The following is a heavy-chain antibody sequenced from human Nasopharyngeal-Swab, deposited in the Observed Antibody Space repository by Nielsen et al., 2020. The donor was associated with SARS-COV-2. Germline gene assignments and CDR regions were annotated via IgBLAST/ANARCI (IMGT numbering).Heavy chain of an antibody. D-gene: IGHD4-17*01. J-gene: IGHJ4*02. CDR3: ARRGEGYGDYLDY. V-gene: IGHV4-59*08. CDR2: IYYSGST. Sequence: GSLRLSCSVSGGSISNYHWNWIRQPPGKGLEWIGYIYYSGSTNYNPSLKSRVTISVDTSKNQFPLKLSSVTAADTAVYYCARRGEGYGDYLDYWGQGTLVTVSS. CDR1: GGSISNYH.